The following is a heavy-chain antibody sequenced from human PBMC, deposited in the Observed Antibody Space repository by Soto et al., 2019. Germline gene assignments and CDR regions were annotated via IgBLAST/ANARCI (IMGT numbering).Heavy chain of an antibody. J-gene: IGHJ4*02. D-gene: IGHD2-2*01. CDR2: ISAYNCNT. CDR3: ARDGRSTSCQD. Sequence: QVQLVQSGAEVKKPGASVKVSCKASGYTFTSYGISWVRQAPGQGLECMGWISAYNCNTNYAQKLQGRVTMTTDTATSTADMELRSLRSDDTAGYYCARDGRSTSCQDWGQGTLVTFSA. V-gene: IGHV1-18*04. CDR1: GYTFTSYG.